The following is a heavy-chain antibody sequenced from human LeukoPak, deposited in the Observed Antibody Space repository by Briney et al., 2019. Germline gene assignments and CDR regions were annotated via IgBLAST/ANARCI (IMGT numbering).Heavy chain of an antibody. D-gene: IGHD3-3*01. CDR1: GFTCGKYW. V-gene: IGHV3-7*03. CDR2: IKLDGSEK. J-gene: IGHJ4*02. CDR3: ARDQYDTWSRRGNFDS. Sequence: SGGSLRLSCVASGFTCGKYWMSWVGQAPGKGLEGVANIKLDGSEKNYVDSVKGRFTISRDNTKNSLYLQMSSRRAEDTAVFYCARDQYDTWSRRGNFDSWGQGTLVIVSS.